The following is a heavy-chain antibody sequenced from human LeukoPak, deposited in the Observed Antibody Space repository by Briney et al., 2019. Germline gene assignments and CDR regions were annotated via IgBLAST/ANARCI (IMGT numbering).Heavy chain of an antibody. CDR2: IRYDGSNK. J-gene: IGHJ4*02. V-gene: IGHV3-30*02. D-gene: IGHD3-3*01. CDR1: GFTFSSYG. CDR3: AKGLRFLEWSGIDY. Sequence: PGGSLRLSCAASGFTFSSYGMHWVRQAPGKGLEWVAFIRYDGSNKYYADSVKGRFTISRANSKNTLYLQMNSLRAEDTAVYYCAKGLRFLEWSGIDYWGQGTLVTVSS.